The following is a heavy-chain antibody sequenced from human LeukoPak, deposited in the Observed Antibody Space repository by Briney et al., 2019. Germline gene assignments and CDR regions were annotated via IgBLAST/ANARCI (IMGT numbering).Heavy chain of an antibody. Sequence: SETLSLTCAVYGGSFSGYYWSWIRQPPGKGLEWIGEINHSGSTNYNPSLKSRVTISVDTSKNQFSLKLSSVTAADTAVYYCARYIVVVPAAHDAFDIWGQGTMVTVSS. J-gene: IGHJ3*02. CDR1: GGSFSGYY. V-gene: IGHV4-34*01. D-gene: IGHD2-2*01. CDR2: INHSGST. CDR3: ARYIVVVPAAHDAFDI.